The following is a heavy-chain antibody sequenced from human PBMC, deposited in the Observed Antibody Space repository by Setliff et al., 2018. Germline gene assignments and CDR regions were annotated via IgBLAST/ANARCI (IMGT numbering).Heavy chain of an antibody. CDR1: GGTFNTYG. V-gene: IGHV1-69*10. CDR3: AGGQPLVRKYYYYMDV. CDR2: IIPGLGIL. Sequence: GASVKVSCKASGGTFNTYGITWVRQAPAQGLEWMGGIIPGLGILDYAQKFQDRVTITADRSTSTAYMELSSLGSEDTAVYYCAGGQPLVRKYYYYMDVWGKGTTVTVSS. J-gene: IGHJ6*03. D-gene: IGHD3-10*01.